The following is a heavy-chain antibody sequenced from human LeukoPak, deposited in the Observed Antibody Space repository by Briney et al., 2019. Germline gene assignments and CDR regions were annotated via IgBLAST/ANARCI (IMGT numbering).Heavy chain of an antibody. J-gene: IGHJ4*02. V-gene: IGHV4-34*01. CDR3: ARTDLITMVRGVNFDY. D-gene: IGHD3-10*01. CDR2: INHSGST. CDR1: GGSFSGYY. Sequence: SETLSLTCAVYGGSFSGYYWSWIRQPPGKGLEWIGEINHSGSTNYNPSLKSRVTISVDTSKNQFSLKLSSVTAADTAVYYCARTDLITMVRGVNFDYWGQGTLVTVSS.